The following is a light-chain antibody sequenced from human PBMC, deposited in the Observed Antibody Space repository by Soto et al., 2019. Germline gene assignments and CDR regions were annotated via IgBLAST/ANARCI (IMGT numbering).Light chain of an antibody. CDR1: QSVSSTY. V-gene: IGKV3-20*01. Sequence: EIVLTQSPGTLSLSPGERATLSCRASQSVSSTYLAWYQQKPGQAPRLLIYGASSRATGIPDRFSGSGSGTDFTLTISRLEPEDFAVYYCQQYESSPTTYGGGTKVEIK. J-gene: IGKJ4*01. CDR3: QQYESSPTT. CDR2: GAS.